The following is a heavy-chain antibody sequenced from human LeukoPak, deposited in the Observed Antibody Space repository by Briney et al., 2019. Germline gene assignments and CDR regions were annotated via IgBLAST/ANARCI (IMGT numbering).Heavy chain of an antibody. CDR2: TYYRSKWYN. Sequence: SQTLSLICAISGDSVSSNSAAWTWIRQSPSRGLEWLGRTYYRSKWYNDYAVSVKSRITISPDTSKNQFSLQLNSVTPEDTAVYHCARATHTVTTGLDYWGQGTLVTVSS. D-gene: IGHD4-17*01. J-gene: IGHJ4*02. CDR1: GDSVSSNSAA. V-gene: IGHV6-1*01. CDR3: ARATHTVTTGLDY.